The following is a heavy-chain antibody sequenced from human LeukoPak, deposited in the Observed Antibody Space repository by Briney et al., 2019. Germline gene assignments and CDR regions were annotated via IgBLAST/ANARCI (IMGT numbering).Heavy chain of an antibody. CDR1: GFTFNNYA. CDR3: AIGHYLDAFCAGDCYYSY. J-gene: IGHJ4*02. D-gene: IGHD2-21*02. V-gene: IGHV3-23*01. CDR2: ITAGGDKT. Sequence: AGGSLRLSCAASGFTFNNYAMTWVRQAPGKGLEWVSGITAGGDKTFYADSVKGRFTISRDNSKNTLYLQTDSLRVEDTAVYYCAIGHYLDAFCAGDCYYSYWGQGTLVTVSS.